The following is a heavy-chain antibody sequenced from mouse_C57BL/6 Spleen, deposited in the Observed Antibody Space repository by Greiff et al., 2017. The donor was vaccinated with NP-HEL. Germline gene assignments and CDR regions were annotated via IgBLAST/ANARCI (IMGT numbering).Heavy chain of an antibody. J-gene: IGHJ3*01. Sequence: EVMLVESGGDLVKPGGSLKLSCAASGFTFSSYGMSWVRQTPDKRLEWVATISSGGSYTYYPDSVKGRFTISRDNAKNTLYLQMSSLKSDDTAMYYCARHYYGSSYGFAYWGQGTLVTVSA. CDR2: ISSGGSYT. CDR1: GFTFSSYG. V-gene: IGHV5-6*02. CDR3: ARHYYGSSYGFAY. D-gene: IGHD1-1*01.